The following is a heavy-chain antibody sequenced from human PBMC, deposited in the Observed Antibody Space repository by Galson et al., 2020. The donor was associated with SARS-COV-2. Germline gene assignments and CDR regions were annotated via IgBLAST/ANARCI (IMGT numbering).Heavy chain of an antibody. Sequence: QLGESLKISCAASGFSVGGTSMNWVRQPPGKGLQWVSVIFTTGTTLYDDSVKGRFTISRNISNNTLSLQMDNLRPEDTAVYVCVRRGCSRGSCSRDSWGQGSL. CDR3: VRRGCSRGSCSRDS. D-gene: IGHD2-15*01. CDR2: IFTTGTT. CDR1: GFSVGGTS. J-gene: IGHJ4*02. V-gene: IGHV3-53*01.